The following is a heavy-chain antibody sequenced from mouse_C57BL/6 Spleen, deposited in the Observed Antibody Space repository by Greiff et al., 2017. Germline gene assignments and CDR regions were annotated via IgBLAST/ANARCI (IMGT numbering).Heavy chain of an antibody. D-gene: IGHD1-1*01. CDR1: GFTFSDYG. CDR3: ARGVGAY. Sequence: EVQLQESGGGLVKPGGSLKLSCAASGFTFSDYGMHWVRQAPEKGLEWVAYISSGSSTIYYADTVKGRFTISRDNAKNTLFLQMTSLRSEDTAMYYCARGVGAYWGQGTLVTVSA. V-gene: IGHV5-17*01. CDR2: ISSGSSTI. J-gene: IGHJ3*01.